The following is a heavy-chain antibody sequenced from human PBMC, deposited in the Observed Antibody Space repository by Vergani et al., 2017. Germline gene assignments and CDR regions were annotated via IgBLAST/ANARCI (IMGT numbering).Heavy chain of an antibody. D-gene: IGHD2-2*02. CDR1: GYTFTSYG. CDR3: ARDRVPAAILPDAFDI. V-gene: IGHV1-18*01. CDR2: ISGYNGNT. Sequence: QVQLVQSGAEVKKPGASVKVSCTASGYTFTSYGISWVRQAPGQGLEWRGWISGYNGNTNYAQKLQGRVTMTTDTSTSTAYMERRSLRSDDTAVYYCARDRVPAAILPDAFDIWGQGTMVTVSS. J-gene: IGHJ3*02.